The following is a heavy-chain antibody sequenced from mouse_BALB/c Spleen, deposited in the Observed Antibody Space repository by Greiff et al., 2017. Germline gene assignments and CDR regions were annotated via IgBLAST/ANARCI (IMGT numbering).Heavy chain of an antibody. CDR2: IWSGGST. D-gene: IGHD1-1*01. Sequence: VQLQQSGPGLVQPSQSLSITCTVSGFSLTSYGVHWVRQSPGKGLEWLGVIWSGGSTDYNAAFISRLSISKDNSKSQVFLKMNSLQTDDTARYYCARDYYGSNAMDYWGQGTSVTVSS. CDR3: ARDYYGSNAMDY. CDR1: GFSLTSYG. V-gene: IGHV2-4-1*01. J-gene: IGHJ4*01.